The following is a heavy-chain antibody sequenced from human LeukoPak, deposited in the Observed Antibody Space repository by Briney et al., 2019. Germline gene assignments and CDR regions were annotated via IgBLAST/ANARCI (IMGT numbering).Heavy chain of an antibody. V-gene: IGHV3-30*18. CDR3: AKGRRTGFVDY. CDR1: IFVFSEYY. J-gene: IGHJ4*02. D-gene: IGHD1-1*01. Sequence: GGSLRLSCEPSIFVFSEYYMHWVRLAPGKGLEWLAVITNDGSRQYYADSVKGRFTVSRDNSKSLLFLQMESLRHDDTGIYYCAKGRRTGFVDYWGQGALVTVSS. CDR2: ITNDGSRQ.